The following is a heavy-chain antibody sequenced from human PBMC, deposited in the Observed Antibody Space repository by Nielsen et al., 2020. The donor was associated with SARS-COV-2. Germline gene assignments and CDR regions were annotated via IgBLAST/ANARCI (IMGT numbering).Heavy chain of an antibody. J-gene: IGHJ4*02. Sequence: GESLKISCAASGFTFSSYGMHWVRQAPGKGLEWVAVISYDGSNKYYADSVKGRFTISRDNSKNTLYLQMNSLRAEDTAVYYCARDADSYYYDSSGYSLGYWGQGTLVTVSS. CDR3: ARDADSYYYDSSGYSLGY. CDR1: GFTFSSYG. D-gene: IGHD3-22*01. V-gene: IGHV3-30*03. CDR2: ISYDGSNK.